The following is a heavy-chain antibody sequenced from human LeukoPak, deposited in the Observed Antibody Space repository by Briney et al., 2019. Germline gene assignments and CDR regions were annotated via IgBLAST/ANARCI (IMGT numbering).Heavy chain of an antibody. D-gene: IGHD1-26*01. Sequence: ASVKVSCKASGYNFSGHYMLWVRQAPGQGLEWMGWIKPSNGDTNYAHNFQGRVTMTRDTSISTAYMELSSLRSDDTAVYYCASPPLSSAMYYAHWGQGTLVTVSS. CDR2: IKPSNGDT. CDR3: ASPPLSSAMYYAH. V-gene: IGHV1-2*02. J-gene: IGHJ4*02. CDR1: GYNFSGHY.